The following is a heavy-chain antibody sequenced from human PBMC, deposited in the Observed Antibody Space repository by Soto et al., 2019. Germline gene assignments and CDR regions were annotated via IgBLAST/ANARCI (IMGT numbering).Heavy chain of an antibody. D-gene: IGHD3-10*01. Sequence: TWSLTCTVSGASISSSRNYYWGWIRQPPGKGLEWIGSIYVSVGAYYSTSLKRRVTISVDTSKNQFSLTTNSVTAADTEFYYFATFEIYGSGSYSERYHLDYWGQGTLVTVSS. CDR3: ATFEIYGSGSYSERYHLDY. V-gene: IGHV4-39*01. J-gene: IGHJ4*02. CDR1: GASISSSRNYY. CDR2: IYVSVGA.